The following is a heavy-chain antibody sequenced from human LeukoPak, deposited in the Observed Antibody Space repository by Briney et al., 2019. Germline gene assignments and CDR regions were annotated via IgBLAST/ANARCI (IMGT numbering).Heavy chain of an antibody. CDR2: IRSKAYRATT. J-gene: IGHJ6*02. Sequence: GGSLRLPCTASEFTFADHAMSSVRQAPGKGLEWVGFIRSKAYRATTEYAPAVKGRFTISRDDSKSVAYLQMNNLQTEDTAVYHCARGPIHLWVYYGMDVWGQGTTVIVSS. CDR1: EFTFADHA. D-gene: IGHD5-18*01. CDR3: ARGPIHLWVYYGMDV. V-gene: IGHV3-49*04.